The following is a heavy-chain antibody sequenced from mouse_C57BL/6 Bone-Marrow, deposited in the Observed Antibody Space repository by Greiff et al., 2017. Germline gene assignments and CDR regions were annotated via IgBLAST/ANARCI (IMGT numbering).Heavy chain of an antibody. CDR1: GYTFTSYW. Sequence: VQLQQPGAELVRPGTSVKLSCKASGYTFTSYWMHWVKQRPGQGLEWIGVIDPSDSYTHYNQQFKGKATLTVDTSSSTASMQLSSLTSEDSAVYYCARDCDYDGAWFAYWGQGTLVTVSA. CDR3: ARDCDYDGAWFAY. CDR2: IDPSDSYT. D-gene: IGHD2-4*01. V-gene: IGHV1-59*01. J-gene: IGHJ3*01.